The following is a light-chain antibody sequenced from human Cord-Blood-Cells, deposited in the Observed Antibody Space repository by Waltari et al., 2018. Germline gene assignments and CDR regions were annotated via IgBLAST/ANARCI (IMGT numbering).Light chain of an antibody. CDR2: DAS. V-gene: IGKV1-33*01. CDR3: QQYDNLRLFT. J-gene: IGKJ3*01. CDR1: QDISNY. Sequence: DIQMTQSPSSLSASVGDRVTITCQASQDISNYLNWYQQKPGKAPKLLIYDASNLETGVPSRFSGSGSGTDFTFTISSLQPEDIATYYCQQYDNLRLFTFGPGTKVD.